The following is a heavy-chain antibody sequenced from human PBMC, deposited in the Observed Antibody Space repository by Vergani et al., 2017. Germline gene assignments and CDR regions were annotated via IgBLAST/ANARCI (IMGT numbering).Heavy chain of an antibody. D-gene: IGHD4-17*01. V-gene: IGHV3-73*01. CDR2: IRSKANSYAT. J-gene: IGHJ2*01. CDR3: TRAGDFEVYFDL. Sequence: EVQLVESGGGLVQPGGSLRLSCAASGFTFSGSAMHWVRQASGKGLEWVGRIRSKANSYATAYAASVKGRFTISRDDSKNTAYLQMNSLKTEDTAVYYCTRAGDFEVYFDLWGRGTLVTVSS. CDR1: GFTFSGSA.